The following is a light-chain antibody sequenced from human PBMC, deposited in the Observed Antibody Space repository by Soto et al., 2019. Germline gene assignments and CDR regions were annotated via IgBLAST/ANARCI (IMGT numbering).Light chain of an antibody. CDR2: AAS. Sequence: DIHITQSPSSLSASVGDRVIITCRASQGIDNYLAWYRQRPGKVPKLLIYAASTLQSGVPSRFSGSGSGTEFTLTISSXQPEDVASYYCKKYEGVPLTFGGGTKVDTK. CDR1: QGIDNY. J-gene: IGKJ4*01. V-gene: IGKV1-27*01. CDR3: KKYEGVPLT.